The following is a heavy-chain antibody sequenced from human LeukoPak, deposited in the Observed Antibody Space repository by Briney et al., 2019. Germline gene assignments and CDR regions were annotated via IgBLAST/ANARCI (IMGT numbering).Heavy chain of an antibody. CDR1: GGSISSSSYY. CDR3: ARGEMVLDWHIDY. V-gene: IGHV4-39*01. Sequence: KPSETLSLTCTVSGGSISSSSYYWGWIRQPPGKGLEWIGSIYYSGSTYYNPSLKSRVTISVDTSKNQFSLKLSSVTAADTAVYYCARGEMVLDWHIDYWGQGTLVTVSS. D-gene: IGHD3/OR15-3a*01. CDR2: IYYSGST. J-gene: IGHJ4*02.